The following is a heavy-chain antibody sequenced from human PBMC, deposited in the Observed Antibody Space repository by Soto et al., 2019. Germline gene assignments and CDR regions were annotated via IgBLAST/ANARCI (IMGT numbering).Heavy chain of an antibody. CDR2: INPSSGST. CDR1: GYTFTNYY. J-gene: IGHJ4*02. Sequence: ASVKVSCKASGYTFTNYYIHWLRQAPGQGLEWMGIINPSSGSTTYAQKFQGRVTMTRDTSTTTVYMELSSLRSEDTAIYYCAKANTAHYYFDYWGQGTLVTVSS. D-gene: IGHD4-17*01. CDR3: AKANTAHYYFDY. V-gene: IGHV1-46*01.